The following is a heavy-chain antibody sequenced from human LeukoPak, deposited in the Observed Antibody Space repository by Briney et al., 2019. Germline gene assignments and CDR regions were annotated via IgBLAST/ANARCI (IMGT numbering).Heavy chain of an antibody. V-gene: IGHV3-11*06. D-gene: IGHD3-10*01. Sequence: KAGGSLRLSCAASGFTFSDYYMCWIRQAPGEGLEGVSYISSSSSYTNYADSVKGRFTISRDNAKNSLYLQMNSLRAEDTAVYYCARDLNGSENDYWGQGTLVTVSS. CDR2: ISSSSSYT. J-gene: IGHJ4*02. CDR3: ARDLNGSENDY. CDR1: GFTFSDYY.